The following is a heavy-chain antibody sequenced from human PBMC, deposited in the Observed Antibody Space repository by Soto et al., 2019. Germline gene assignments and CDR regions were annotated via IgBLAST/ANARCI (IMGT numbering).Heavy chain of an antibody. CDR1: GFTFSSYA. CDR3: ARETTNGSIAAGTMDV. D-gene: IGHD6-13*01. J-gene: IGHJ6*02. V-gene: IGHV3-30-3*01. CDR2: ISYDGSNK. Sequence: QPGGSLRLSCAASGFTFSSYAMHWVRQAPGKGLEWVAVISYDGSNKYYADSVKGRFTISRDNSKNTLYLQMNSLRAEDTAVYYCARETTNGSIAAGTMDVWGQGTTVTVSS.